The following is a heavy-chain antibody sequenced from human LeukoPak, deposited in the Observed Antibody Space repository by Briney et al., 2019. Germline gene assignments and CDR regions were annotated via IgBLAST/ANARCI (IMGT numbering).Heavy chain of an antibody. CDR2: INHTGST. J-gene: IGHJ3*02. CDR3: ARVNVDTAMGNAFDI. Sequence: SETLSLTCTVSGGSISRYYWSWIRQPPGKGLEWMGEINHTGSTNYNTSLKSRVTLSVDTSKNQFSLKLSSVTAADTAVYYCARVNVDTAMGNAFDIWGQGTMVTVSS. CDR1: GGSISRYY. D-gene: IGHD5-18*01. V-gene: IGHV4-59*12.